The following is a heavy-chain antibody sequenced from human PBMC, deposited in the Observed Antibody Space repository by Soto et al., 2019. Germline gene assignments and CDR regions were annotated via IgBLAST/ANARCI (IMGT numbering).Heavy chain of an antibody. V-gene: IGHV3-30*18. D-gene: IGHD3-3*01. CDR3: AKVGMYYDFWSGYYPTGGYYGMDV. J-gene: IGHJ6*02. Sequence: QVQLVESGGGVVQPGRSLRLSCAASGFTFSSYGMHWVRQAPGKGLEWVAVISYDGSNKYYADSVKGRFTISRDNSKNMLYLQMNSLRAEDTAVYYCAKVGMYYDFWSGYYPTGGYYGMDVWGQGTTVTVSS. CDR2: ISYDGSNK. CDR1: GFTFSSYG.